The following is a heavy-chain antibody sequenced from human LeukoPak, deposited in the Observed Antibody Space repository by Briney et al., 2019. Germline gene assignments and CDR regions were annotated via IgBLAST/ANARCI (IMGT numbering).Heavy chain of an antibody. J-gene: IGHJ5*02. CDR1: GGTFSSYA. V-gene: IGHV1-69*05. CDR3: GRACSSTSCYTPDNWFDP. CDR2: IIPIFGTA. Sequence: ASVKVSCKASGGTFSSYAISWVRQAPGQGLEWMGGIIPIFGTANYAQKFQGRVTITTDESTSTAYMELSSLRSEDTAVYYCGRACSSTSCYTPDNWFDPWGQGTLVTVSS. D-gene: IGHD2-2*02.